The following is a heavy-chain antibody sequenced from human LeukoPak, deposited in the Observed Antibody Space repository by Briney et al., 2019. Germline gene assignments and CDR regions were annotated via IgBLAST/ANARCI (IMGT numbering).Heavy chain of an antibody. CDR2: INPNSGGT. CDR3: AREYYDFWSGYRDSWFDP. D-gene: IGHD3-3*01. V-gene: IGHV1-2*02. Sequence: VASVKVSCKASGYTFTGYYMHWVRQAPGQGLEWMGWINPNSGGTNYAQKFQGRVTMTRDTSISTAYMELSRLRSDDTAVYYCAREYYDFWSGYRDSWFDPWGQGTLVTVSS. CDR1: GYTFTGYY. J-gene: IGHJ5*02.